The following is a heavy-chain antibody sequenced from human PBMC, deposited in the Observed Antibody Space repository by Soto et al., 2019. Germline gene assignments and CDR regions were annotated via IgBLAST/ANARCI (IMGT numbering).Heavy chain of an antibody. CDR3: ARVISYYDILTGYHVARWFDP. V-gene: IGHV4-31*03. Sequence: SETLSLTCTVSGGSISSGGYYWSWIRQHPGKGLEWIGYIYYSGSTYYNPSLKSRVTISVDTSKNQFSLKLSSVTAADTAVYYCARVISYYDILTGYHVARWFDPWGQGTLVTVSS. CDR2: IYYSGST. J-gene: IGHJ5*02. D-gene: IGHD3-9*01. CDR1: GGSISSGGYY.